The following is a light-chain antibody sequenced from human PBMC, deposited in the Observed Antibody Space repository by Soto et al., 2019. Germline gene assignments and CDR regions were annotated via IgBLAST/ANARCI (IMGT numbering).Light chain of an antibody. CDR3: SSYTDTKSLV. J-gene: IGLJ1*01. Sequence: QSVLTQPPSVSGSPGQTVTISCSGSTSNVGSNPVNWYQQLPGTAPRLLISTNNQRPSGVPDRLSGSTSGNTASLTVSALQDEDEADYYCSSYTDTKSLVFGTGTKVTVL. CDR2: TNN. V-gene: IGLV1-44*01. CDR1: TSNVGSNP.